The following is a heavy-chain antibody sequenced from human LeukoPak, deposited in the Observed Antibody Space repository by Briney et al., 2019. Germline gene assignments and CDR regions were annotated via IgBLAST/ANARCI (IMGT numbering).Heavy chain of an antibody. CDR2: IYYGGRT. Sequence: KPSETLSLTCTVSGGSISSSRYYWGWIRQPPGKGLEWIGSIYYGGRTYYNPSLKSRVTISVDTSKNQFSLKLSSVTAADTAVYYCARAGRSIAAHRKGGPGWFDPWGQGTLVTVSS. D-gene: IGHD6-13*01. CDR3: ARAGRSIAAHRKGGPGWFDP. CDR1: GGSISSSRYY. J-gene: IGHJ5*02. V-gene: IGHV4-39*07.